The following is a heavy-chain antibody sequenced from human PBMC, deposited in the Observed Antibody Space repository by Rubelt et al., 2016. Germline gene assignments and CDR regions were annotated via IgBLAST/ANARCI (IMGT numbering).Heavy chain of an antibody. J-gene: IGHJ2*01. D-gene: IGHD1-7*01. CDR3: TRGSGTAEWYFDL. Sequence: QVQLVESGGGVVQPGTSLRLSCAASGFSFRSYGMHWVRQAPGKGLEWVAIIWYDGSNKYYADSVKGRFTISRDNSKNTLYLEMNSLRAEDTAVYHCTRGSGTAEWYFDLWGRGTVVSVSS. CDR2: IWYDGSNK. V-gene: IGHV3-33*01. CDR1: GFSFRSYG.